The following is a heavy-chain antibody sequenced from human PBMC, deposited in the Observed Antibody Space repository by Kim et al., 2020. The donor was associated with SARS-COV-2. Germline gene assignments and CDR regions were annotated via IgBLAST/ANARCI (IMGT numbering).Heavy chain of an antibody. Sequence: SQTLSLTCAISGDSVSSNSAAWNWIRQSPSRGLEWLGRTYYRSKWYNDYAVSVKSRITINPDTSKNQFSLQLNSVTPEDTAVYYCAREWAGGIAAAGTSWFVPWGQRTLVTVSS. CDR2: TYYRSKWYN. D-gene: IGHD6-13*01. CDR3: AREWAGGIAAAGTSWFVP. J-gene: IGHJ5*02. CDR1: GDSVSSNSAA. V-gene: IGHV6-1*01.